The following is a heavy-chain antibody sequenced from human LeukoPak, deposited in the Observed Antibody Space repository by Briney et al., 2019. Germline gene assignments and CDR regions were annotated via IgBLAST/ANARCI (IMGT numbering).Heavy chain of an antibody. J-gene: IGHJ1*01. D-gene: IGHD2-15*01. CDR1: GFTVSSNY. CDR2: IYSDGST. Sequence: GGSLRLSCAASGFTVSSNYMSWVRQAPGKGLEWASVIYSDGSTYYADSVKGRFTISRDNSKNTLYLQMNSLRAEDTAVYYCARDVYCSGGSCYQHWGQGTLVTVSS. V-gene: IGHV3-53*01. CDR3: ARDVYCSGGSCYQH.